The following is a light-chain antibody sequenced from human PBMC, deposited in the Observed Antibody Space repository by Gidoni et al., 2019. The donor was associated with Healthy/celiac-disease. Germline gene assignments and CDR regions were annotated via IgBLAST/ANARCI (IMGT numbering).Light chain of an antibody. CDR1: RRRSYY. J-gene: IGLJ2*01. Sequence: SSELTQDPAVSVALGQTVRITCQGDRRRSYYASWYQQKPGQAPVLVIYGKNNQPSGIPDRFSGASSGNTASLTITGAQAEDEADYYCNSRDSSGNHPVVFGGGTKLTVL. V-gene: IGLV3-19*01. CDR2: GKN. CDR3: NSRDSSGNHPVV.